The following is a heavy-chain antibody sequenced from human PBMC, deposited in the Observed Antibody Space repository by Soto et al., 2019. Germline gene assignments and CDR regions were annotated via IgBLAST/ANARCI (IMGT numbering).Heavy chain of an antibody. CDR2: ISSVSSYI. J-gene: IGHJ5*02. Sequence: EVQLVESGGGLVKPGGSLRLSCAASGFMFSSHTMTWVRQAPGKGLEWVASISSVSSYIYYADSVKGRFTISRDNAKDSLYLQMDSLRAEDTAVYFCAREVVGPTTNWFDPWGQGTLVTVSS. CDR3: AREVVGPTTNWFDP. CDR1: GFMFSSHT. D-gene: IGHD1-26*01. V-gene: IGHV3-21*06.